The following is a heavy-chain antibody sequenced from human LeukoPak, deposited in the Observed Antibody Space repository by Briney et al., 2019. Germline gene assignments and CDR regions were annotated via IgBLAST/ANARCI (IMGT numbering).Heavy chain of an antibody. Sequence: PGGSLRLSCAASGFTFSSYSMNWVRQAPGKGLEWVSSISSSSSYIYYADSVKGRFTISRDNSKNTLYLQMNSLRAEDTAVYYCARPRVEMATPDAFDIWGQGTMVTVSS. D-gene: IGHD5-24*01. CDR1: GFTFSSYS. J-gene: IGHJ3*02. CDR3: ARPRVEMATPDAFDI. V-gene: IGHV3-21*01. CDR2: ISSSSSYI.